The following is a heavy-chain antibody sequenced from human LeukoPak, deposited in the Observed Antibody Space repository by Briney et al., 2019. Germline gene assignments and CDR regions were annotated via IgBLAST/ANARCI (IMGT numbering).Heavy chain of an antibody. CDR1: GYTFTGYY. CDR3: AEAKPQGSDRDFDY. J-gene: IGHJ4*02. V-gene: IGHV1-2*06. D-gene: IGHD1-14*01. CDR2: INPNSGDT. Sequence: ASVKVSCKTSGYTFTGYYMHWVRQAPGQGLEWMGRINPNSGDTNYAQKFQGRVTMTGDTSITTAYMELNSLRSDDTAVYYCAEAKPQGSDRDFDYWGQGTLVTVSS.